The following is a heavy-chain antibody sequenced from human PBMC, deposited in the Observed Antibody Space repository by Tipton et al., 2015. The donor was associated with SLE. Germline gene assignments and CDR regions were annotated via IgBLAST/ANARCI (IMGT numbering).Heavy chain of an antibody. V-gene: IGHV4-38-2*01. D-gene: IGHD5-18*01. CDR3: ARGARYSYGPTYWYFDL. CDR1: GYSISSGYY. CDR2: TYHSGST. Sequence: TLSLTCAVSGYSISSGYYWGWIRQPPGKGLEWIGSTYHSGSTYYNPSLKSRVTISVDTSKNQFSLKLSSVTAADTAVYYCARGARYSYGPTYWYFDLWGRGTLVTVSS. J-gene: IGHJ2*01.